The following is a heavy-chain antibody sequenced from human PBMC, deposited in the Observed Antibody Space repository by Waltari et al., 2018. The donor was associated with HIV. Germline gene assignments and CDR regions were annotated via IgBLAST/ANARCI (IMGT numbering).Heavy chain of an antibody. CDR1: GSTFTTYA. D-gene: IGHD3-22*01. Sequence: EVQLVESGGGLVQPGGSLRLTCAAAGSTFTTYAMHWVCRAPGQGLECVSGISGSGGSTYYADSVKGRFTISRDNSKNTLYLQMNSLRAEDTAVYYCAKDDSTGSSGYYPFHYWGQGTLITVSS. V-gene: IGHV3-23*04. CDR3: AKDDSTGSSGYYPFHY. CDR2: ISGSGGST. J-gene: IGHJ4*02.